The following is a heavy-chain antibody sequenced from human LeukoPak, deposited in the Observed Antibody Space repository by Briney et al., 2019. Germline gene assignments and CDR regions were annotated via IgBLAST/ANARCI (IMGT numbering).Heavy chain of an antibody. CDR3: ARDLLPIAAAGLAPY. CDR1: GFTFSSYG. D-gene: IGHD6-13*01. J-gene: IGHJ4*02. V-gene: IGHV3-33*01. CDR2: IWYDGSNK. Sequence: PGGSLRLSCAASGFTFSSYGMHWVRQAPGKGLEWVAVIWYDGSNKYYADSVKGRFTISRDNSKNTLYLQMNSLRAEDTAVYYCARDLLPIAAAGLAPYWGQGTLVTVSS.